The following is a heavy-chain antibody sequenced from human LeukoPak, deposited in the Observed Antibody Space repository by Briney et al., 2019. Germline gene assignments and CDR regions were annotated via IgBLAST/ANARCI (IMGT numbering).Heavy chain of an antibody. D-gene: IGHD6-19*01. J-gene: IGHJ4*02. CDR1: GFPFSDYW. V-gene: IGHV3-7*03. Sequence: PGGSLRLSCAASGFPFSDYWMIWVRQAPGKGLEWVANIKQDGSEKYYVDSVKGRFTISRDNAKNSLYLQMNSLRAEDTAVYYCAREYSSGLFDHWGQGTLVTVSS. CDR3: AREYSSGLFDH. CDR2: IKQDGSEK.